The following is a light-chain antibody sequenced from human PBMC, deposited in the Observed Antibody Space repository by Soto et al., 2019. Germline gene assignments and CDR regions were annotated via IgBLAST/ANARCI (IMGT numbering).Light chain of an antibody. CDR1: QSVNKAY. Sequence: EIVLTQSPATLSLSPGERATLSCRASQSVNKAYLVWYQVKPGQAPRRLMYGASSRATGIPDRFSGRGFGTDFTLTIGRLENEDFAVYDCQHSGDFRWTFGLGTKVDIK. CDR2: GAS. CDR3: QHSGDFRWT. J-gene: IGKJ1*01. V-gene: IGKV3D-20*02.